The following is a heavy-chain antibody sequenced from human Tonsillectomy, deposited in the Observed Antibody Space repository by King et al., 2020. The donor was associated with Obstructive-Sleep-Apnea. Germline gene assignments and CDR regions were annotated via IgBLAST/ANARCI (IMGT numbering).Heavy chain of an antibody. J-gene: IGHJ4*02. CDR3: TREMTTIDD. D-gene: IGHD4-17*01. CDR1: GFTFSDYY. Sequence: HVQLVESGGGLVKPGGSLRLSCAASGFTFSDYYMSWIRQAPGKGLEWVSYISNSGTSIYYADSVKGRFTISRDNAQNSLYLQMTSLRAEDTAVYYCTREMTTIDDWGQGTLVTVSS. CDR2: ISNSGTSI. V-gene: IGHV3-11*01.